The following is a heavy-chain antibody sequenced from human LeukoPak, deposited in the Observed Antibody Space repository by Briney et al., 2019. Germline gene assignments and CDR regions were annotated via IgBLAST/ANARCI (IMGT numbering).Heavy chain of an antibody. CDR3: ARMVYDTKGFDY. D-gene: IGHD3-22*01. J-gene: IGHJ4*02. CDR1: GFPLRTSAMS. Sequence: SGPTLVNPTQTLTLPHTFSGFPLRTSAMSVSWIRQPPGKPLEWLARIDRDDYKYYSTSLKTRLTISKDTSKNQVVLTMTNMDPVDTAAYYCARMVYDTKGFDYWGQGTLVTVSS. V-gene: IGHV2-70*11. CDR2: IDRDDYK.